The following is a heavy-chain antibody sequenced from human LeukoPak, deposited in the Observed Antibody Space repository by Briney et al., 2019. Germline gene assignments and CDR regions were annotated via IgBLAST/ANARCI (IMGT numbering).Heavy chain of an antibody. CDR2: IYYSGST. V-gene: IGHV4-31*02. CDR3: ARGDQNYDSSGYYSRGYYFDY. J-gene: IGHJ4*02. D-gene: IGHD3-22*01. CDR1: GFTFSSYA. Sequence: LRLSCAASGFTFSSYAMSWIRQHPGKGLEWIGYIYYSGSTYYNPSLKSRVTILVDTSKNQFSLKLSSVTAADTAVYHCARGDQNYDSSGYYSRGYYFDYWGQGTLVTVSS.